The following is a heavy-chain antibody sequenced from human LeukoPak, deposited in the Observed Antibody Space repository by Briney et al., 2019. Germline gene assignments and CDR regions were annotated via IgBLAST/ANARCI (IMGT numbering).Heavy chain of an antibody. CDR2: IYHTGST. CDR1: GGSVSGTYY. CDR3: ARRWVYDKRAFDA. D-gene: IGHD3-16*01. J-gene: IGHJ3*01. V-gene: IGHV4-61*01. Sequence: SETLSLTCTVSGGSVSGTYYWSWIRQPPGKGLEWIAYIYHTGSTDSNPSLRSRVTILLDTSKNQFSLKLNSVTAAGTAVYYCARRWVYDKRAFDAWGQGALVTVSS.